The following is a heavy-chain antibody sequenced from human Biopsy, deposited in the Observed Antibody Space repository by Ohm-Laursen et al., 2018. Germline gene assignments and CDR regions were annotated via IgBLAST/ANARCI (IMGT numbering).Heavy chain of an antibody. V-gene: IGHV4-39*01. Sequence: SDTLSLTCTVSGDSISTSTTYYWAWLRQPPGKGLEWIGSIYNSETTFYNPSLKSRVAISVDTSTNQFSLKVSSVTAADTALYYCARHPTGLWFDPWGHGTLVTVSS. CDR1: GDSISTSTTYY. CDR2: IYNSETT. CDR3: ARHPTGLWFDP. J-gene: IGHJ5*02.